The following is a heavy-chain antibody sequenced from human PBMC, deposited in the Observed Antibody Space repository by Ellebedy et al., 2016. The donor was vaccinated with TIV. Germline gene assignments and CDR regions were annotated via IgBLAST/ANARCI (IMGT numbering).Heavy chain of an antibody. D-gene: IGHD2-2*03. CDR1: GGSISSYY. V-gene: IGHV4-59*05. J-gene: IGHJ4*02. Sequence: MPSETLSLTCTVSGGSISSYYWSRIRQPPGKGLEWIGSIYYSGSTYYNPSLKSRVTISVDTSKNQFSLKLSSVTAADTAVDYCAREGLDRSTPLIGYWGQGTLVTVSS. CDR3: AREGLDRSTPLIGY. CDR2: IYYSGST.